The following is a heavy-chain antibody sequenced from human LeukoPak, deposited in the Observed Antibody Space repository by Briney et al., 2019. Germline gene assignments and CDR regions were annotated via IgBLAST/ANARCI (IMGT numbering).Heavy chain of an antibody. CDR1: GFTFDDYG. V-gene: IGHV3-20*04. Sequence: PGGSLRLSCAASGFTFDDYGMSWVRQAPGKGLEWVSGINWNGGSTGYADSVKGRFTISRDNAKNSLYLQMNSLRAEDTALYYCARDLTMFGVVHSRYFDYWGQGTLVTVSS. CDR2: INWNGGST. D-gene: IGHD3-3*01. CDR3: ARDLTMFGVVHSRYFDY. J-gene: IGHJ4*02.